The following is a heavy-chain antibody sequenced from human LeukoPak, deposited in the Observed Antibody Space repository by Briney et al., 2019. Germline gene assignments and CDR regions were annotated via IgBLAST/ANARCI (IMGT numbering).Heavy chain of an antibody. V-gene: IGHV3-30*02. CDR1: GFTFSSYG. CDR2: IRYDGSNK. D-gene: IGHD3-3*01. CDR3: AKDRAYDFWSGSHFDP. J-gene: IGHJ5*02. Sequence: GGSLRLSCAASGFTFSSYGMHWVRQAPGKGLEWVAFIRYDGSNKYYADSVKGRFTISRDNSKNTLYLQMNSLRAEDTAVYYCAKDRAYDFWSGSHFDPWGQGTLVTVSS.